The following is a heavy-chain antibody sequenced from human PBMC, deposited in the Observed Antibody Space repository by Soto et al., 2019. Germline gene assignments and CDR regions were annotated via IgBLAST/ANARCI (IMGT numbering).Heavy chain of an antibody. CDR1: GFTFNNYG. D-gene: IGHD4-17*01. CDR2: ISYDGSNE. V-gene: IGHV3-30*18. J-gene: IGHJ4*02. Sequence: QVQLVESGGGVVQPGRSLRLSCAASGFTFNNYGMHWVRQAPGKGLEWITTISYDGSNEYYADSVKGRFTVSRDNSKNTLYLQMNSLRAEDTAVYYCTKGGMTTIMAPSDYWGQGTLVTVSS. CDR3: TKGGMTTIMAPSDY.